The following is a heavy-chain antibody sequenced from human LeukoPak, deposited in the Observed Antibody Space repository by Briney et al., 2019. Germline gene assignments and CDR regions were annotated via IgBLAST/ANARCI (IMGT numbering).Heavy chain of an antibody. Sequence: SETLSLTCTVSGGSISSYYWSWIRQPPGKGLEWIGYIYYSGSTNYNPSLKSRVTISVDTSKNQFSLKLSSVTAADTAVYYCARGGSSWYTYYYYYMDVWGKGTTVTVSS. CDR2: IYYSGST. CDR1: GGSISSYY. CDR3: ARGGSSWYTYYYYYMDV. D-gene: IGHD6-13*01. V-gene: IGHV4-59*01. J-gene: IGHJ6*03.